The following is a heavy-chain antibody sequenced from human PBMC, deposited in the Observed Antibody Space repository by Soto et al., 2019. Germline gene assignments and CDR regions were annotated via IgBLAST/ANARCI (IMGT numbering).Heavy chain of an antibody. CDR2: IRSKANSYAT. CDR3: TSRGLRDDY. V-gene: IGHV3-73*02. CDR1: GFTFSGSA. Sequence: EVQLVESGGGLVQPGGSLKLPCAASGFTFSGSAMHWVRQASGKGLEWVGRIRSKANSYATAYAASVKGRFTISRDDSKNTAYLQMTSLKTEDTAVYYCTSRGLRDDYWGQGTLVTVSS. D-gene: IGHD5-18*01. J-gene: IGHJ4*02.